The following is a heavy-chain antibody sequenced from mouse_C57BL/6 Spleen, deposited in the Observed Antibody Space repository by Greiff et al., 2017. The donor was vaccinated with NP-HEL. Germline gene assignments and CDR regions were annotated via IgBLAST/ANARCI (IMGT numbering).Heavy chain of an antibody. V-gene: IGHV1-80*01. CDR1: GYAFSSYW. J-gene: IGHJ4*01. CDR3: ARSLDSSGYYAMDY. Sequence: QVHVKQSGAELVKPGASVKISCKASGYAFSSYWMNWVKQRPGKGLEWIGQIYPGDGDTNYNGKFKGKATLTADKSSSTAYMQLSSLTSEDSAVYFCARSLDSSGYYAMDYWGQGTSVTVSS. D-gene: IGHD3-2*02. CDR2: IYPGDGDT.